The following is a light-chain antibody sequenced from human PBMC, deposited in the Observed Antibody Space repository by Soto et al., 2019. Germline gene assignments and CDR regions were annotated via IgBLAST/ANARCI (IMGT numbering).Light chain of an antibody. V-gene: IGLV2-14*03. J-gene: IGLJ2*01. Sequence: QSALTQPASVSGSPGQSITISCTGTSNDVGSYNFVSWYQQHPDKAPKLLIYDVTDRPSGISDRFSGSKSGDTASLTISGLQPEDEADYYCSSYTTSTTVIFGGGTQLTVL. CDR2: DVT. CDR3: SSYTTSTTVI. CDR1: SNDVGSYNF.